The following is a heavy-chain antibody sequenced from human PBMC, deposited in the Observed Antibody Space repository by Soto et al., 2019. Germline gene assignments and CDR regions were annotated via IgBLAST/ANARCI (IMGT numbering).Heavy chain of an antibody. CDR1: GGSFSNYG. CDR3: ARGDATKIIVTTYYGLDV. J-gene: IGHJ6*02. V-gene: IGHV1-69*12. Sequence: QVQVVQSGAEVKKPGSSVKVSCKASGGSFSNYGISWVRQAPGQGLEWMGGIIPVFGTPHYAQKFQDRVTIIADESTSTVYMEVSSLTSEDTAVYYCARGDATKIIVTTYYGLDVWGQGTTVTVSS. D-gene: IGHD3-22*01. CDR2: IIPVFGTP.